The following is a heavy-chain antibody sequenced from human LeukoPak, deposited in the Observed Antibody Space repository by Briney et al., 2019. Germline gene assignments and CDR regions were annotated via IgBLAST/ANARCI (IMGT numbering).Heavy chain of an antibody. Sequence: GGSLRLSCAASGFTFSSYSMNWVRQAPGKGVEWVSSISSSSSYIYYADSVKGRFTISRDNAKNSLYLQMNRLRAEDTAVYDCARDLGPAMVRGVIVYWGQGTLVTVSS. CDR3: ARDLGPAMVRGVIVY. CDR1: GFTFSSYS. D-gene: IGHD3-10*01. CDR2: ISSSSSYI. J-gene: IGHJ4*02. V-gene: IGHV3-21*01.